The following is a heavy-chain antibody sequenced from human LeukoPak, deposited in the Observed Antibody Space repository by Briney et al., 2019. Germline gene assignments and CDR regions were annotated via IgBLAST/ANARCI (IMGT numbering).Heavy chain of an antibody. J-gene: IGHJ6*03. CDR3: ARGRLVVPAVPYYYYMDV. D-gene: IGHD2-2*01. CDR1: GDSLSSNSAA. V-gene: IGHV6-1*01. Sequence: SQTLSLTCAISGDSLSSNSAAWNWIRQSPSRGLEWLGRTYYRSKWYNDYAVSVKSRITINPDTSKNQFSLQLNSVTPEDTAVYYCARGRLVVPAVPYYYYMDVWGKGTTVTVSS. CDR2: TYYRSKWYN.